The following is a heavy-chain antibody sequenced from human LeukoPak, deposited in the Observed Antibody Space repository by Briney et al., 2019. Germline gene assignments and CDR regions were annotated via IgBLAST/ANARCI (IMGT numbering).Heavy chain of an antibody. CDR3: AREGPRGNSQFDY. CDR1: GFTFSSYG. CDR2: IWYDGSNK. J-gene: IGHJ4*02. V-gene: IGHV3-33*01. Sequence: PGGSLRLSCAASGFTFSSYGMHWVRQAPGKGLEWVALIWYDGSNKYYTDSVKGGLTLSRDNSKNTLYLQMNSLRAEDTAIYYCAREGPRGNSQFDYWGQGTLVTVSS. D-gene: IGHD2/OR15-2a*01.